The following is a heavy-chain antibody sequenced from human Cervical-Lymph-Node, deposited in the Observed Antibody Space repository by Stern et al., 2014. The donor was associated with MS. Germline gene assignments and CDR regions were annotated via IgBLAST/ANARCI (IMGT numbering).Heavy chain of an antibody. CDR1: GFTFSVYG. CDR3: AKSGYCRDSDCRTSLDY. V-gene: IGHV3-21*01. J-gene: IGHJ4*02. D-gene: IGHD2-15*01. CDR2: ISGSGSHI. Sequence: EVQLLESGGGLVKPGGSLRLSCAASGFTFSVYGISWVRQAPGKGLEWVSSISGSGSHIYYADSVKDRFSISRDNAQKLLFLNMNDLRAEDTAIYYCAKSGYCRDSDCRTSLDYWGQGTVVTVSS.